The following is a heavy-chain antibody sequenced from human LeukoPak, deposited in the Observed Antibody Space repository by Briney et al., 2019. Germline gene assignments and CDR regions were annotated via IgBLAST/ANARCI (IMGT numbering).Heavy chain of an antibody. CDR3: ARTLGYCSSTSCYGWWFDP. Sequence: SETLSLTCAVSGYSISSGYYWGWIRQPPGKGLEWIGSIYHSGSTYYNPSLKSRVTISVDTSKNQFSLKLNSVTAADTAVYYCARTLGYCSSTSCYGWWFDPWGQGTLVTVSS. J-gene: IGHJ5*02. CDR2: IYHSGST. V-gene: IGHV4-38-2*01. D-gene: IGHD2-2*01. CDR1: GYSISSGYY.